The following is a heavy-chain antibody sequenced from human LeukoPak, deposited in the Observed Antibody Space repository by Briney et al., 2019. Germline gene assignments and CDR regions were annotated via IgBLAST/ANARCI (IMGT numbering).Heavy chain of an antibody. V-gene: IGHV3-23*01. CDR1: GITFSSYA. J-gene: IGHJ4*02. CDR3: AKGGNGYCTNGICSPRVVAAIDY. CDR2: ISGSGSST. D-gene: IGHD2-8*01. Sequence: PGGSLRFSCAASGITFSSYAMTWVRQAPGKGLEWVSGISGSGSSTHYADSVKGRFTISRDNSKNTLYLQMNSLRAEDTAVYYCAKGGNGYCTNGICSPRVVAAIDYWGQGTLVTVSS.